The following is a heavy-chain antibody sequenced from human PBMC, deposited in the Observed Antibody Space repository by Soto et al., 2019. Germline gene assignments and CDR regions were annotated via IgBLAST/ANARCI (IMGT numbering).Heavy chain of an antibody. CDR2: IYHSGST. J-gene: IGHJ4*02. D-gene: IGHD3-10*01. CDR1: GYSISSGDY. CDR3: ARVLKSGGYYGSGSLDH. V-gene: IGHV4-38-2*01. Sequence: SETLSLTCAASGYSISSGDYWGWLRQPPGEGVEGIGSIYHSGSTYYNPSLKSRVTISVDTSKNQFSLKLSSVTAADTAVYYCARVLKSGGYYGSGSLDHWGQGTLVTVSS.